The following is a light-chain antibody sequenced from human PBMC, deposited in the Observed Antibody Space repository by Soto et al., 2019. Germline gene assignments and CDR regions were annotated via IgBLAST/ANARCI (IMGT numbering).Light chain of an antibody. CDR1: QSVSSY. V-gene: IGKV3-11*01. CDR3: HQRSNWPWT. J-gene: IGKJ1*01. Sequence: DIVLTQPPATLSLSPGERATLSCRASQSVSSYLAWYQQKPGQAPRLLIYDASNRATGIPARFSGSGSGTAFTSPISSLEPDDVAADYCHQRSNWPWTFGQGTKVDIK. CDR2: DAS.